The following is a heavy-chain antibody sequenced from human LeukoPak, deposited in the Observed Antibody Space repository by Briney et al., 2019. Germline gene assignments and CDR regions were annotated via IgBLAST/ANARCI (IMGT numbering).Heavy chain of an antibody. CDR1: GYTFTNSD. J-gene: IGHJ4*02. CDR3: ARGGAQLLSYYFDY. D-gene: IGHD2-2*01. Sequence: GASVKVSCKASGYTFTNSDINWVRQAAGQGLEWMGWMNPDSGNTGYARNFQGRVTMTRNTSISTAYMELSSLRSEDTAVYYCARGGAQLLSYYFDYWGQGTLVTVSS. V-gene: IGHV1-8*01. CDR2: MNPDSGNT.